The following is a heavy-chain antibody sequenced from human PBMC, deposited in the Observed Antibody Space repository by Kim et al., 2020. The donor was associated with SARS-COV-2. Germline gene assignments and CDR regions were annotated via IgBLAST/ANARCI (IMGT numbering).Heavy chain of an antibody. Sequence: ATSVRGRFTNSRDTSKNTLYLQMNSLRAEDTAVYYCGKDWVRGVRGEFDYWGQGTLVTVSS. J-gene: IGHJ4*02. V-gene: IGHV3-23*01. CDR3: GKDWVRGVRGEFDY. D-gene: IGHD3-10*01.